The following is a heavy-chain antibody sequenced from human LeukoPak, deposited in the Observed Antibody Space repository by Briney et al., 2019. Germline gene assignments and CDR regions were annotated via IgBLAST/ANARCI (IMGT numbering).Heavy chain of an antibody. CDR1: GDSFSSNGVA. J-gene: IGHJ3*02. D-gene: IGHD2-15*01. CDR3: ARGINSAFDI. V-gene: IGHV6-1*01. CDR2: TFYTSKLYI. Sequence: SQTLSLTCVISGDSFSSNGVAWNWIRQSSSRGLEWLGRTFYTSKLYIDYAVSVKSRITINSDTSKNQFSLHLNSVTPDDTAVYYCARGINSAFDIWDQGTLVTVSS.